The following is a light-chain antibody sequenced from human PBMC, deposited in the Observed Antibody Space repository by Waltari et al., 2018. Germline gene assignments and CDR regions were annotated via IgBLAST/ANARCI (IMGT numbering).Light chain of an antibody. CDR2: ANS. J-gene: IGLJ2*01. CDR3: QSFDSSLSGSV. Sequence: QSVLTQPPSVSGAPGQRVTISCTGSSPNIGAGYDVPWYQPLPGTAPKLLIYANSNRPSGVPDRFSGSKSGTSASLAITGLQTEDEADYYCQSFDSSLSGSVFGGGTKLTVL. V-gene: IGLV1-40*01. CDR1: SPNIGAGYD.